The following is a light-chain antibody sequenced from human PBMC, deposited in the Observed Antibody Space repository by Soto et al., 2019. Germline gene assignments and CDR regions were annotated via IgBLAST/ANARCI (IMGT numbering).Light chain of an antibody. V-gene: IGLV2-14*01. CDR3: SSWTSSTTQV. J-gene: IGLJ3*02. CDR2: EVS. Sequence: QSVLTQPASVSGSPGQSITISCTGTSSDVGGYNYVSWYQQHPGKAPKLMIFEVSYRPSGVSNRFSGSKSGNTASLTISGLQAEDEADYYCSSWTSSTTQVLGGGTKLTVL. CDR1: SSDVGGYNY.